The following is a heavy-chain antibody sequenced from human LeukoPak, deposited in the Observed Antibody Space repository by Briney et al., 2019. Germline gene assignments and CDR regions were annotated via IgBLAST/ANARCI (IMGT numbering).Heavy chain of an antibody. CDR2: IYYSGST. CDR1: GGSISSSSYY. CDR3: ARPIIGSGWYSYFDY. D-gene: IGHD6-19*01. Sequence: SETLSLTCTVSGGSISSSSYYWGWIRQPPGKGLEWIGSIYYSGSTYYNPSLKSRVTISVDTSKNQFSLKLSSVTAADTAVYYCARPIIGSGWYSYFDYWGQGTLVTVSS. J-gene: IGHJ4*02. V-gene: IGHV4-39*01.